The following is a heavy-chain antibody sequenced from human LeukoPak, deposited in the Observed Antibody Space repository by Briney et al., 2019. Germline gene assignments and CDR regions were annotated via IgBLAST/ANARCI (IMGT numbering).Heavy chain of an antibody. CDR2: ISGSGGST. J-gene: IGHJ6*02. Sequence: PGGSLGLSCAASGFTFSSYAMSWVRQAPGKGLEWVSAISGSGGSTYYADSVKGRFTISRDNSKNTLYLQMNSLRAEDTAVYYCAKAMYSGSYYYYYGMDVWGQGTTVTVSS. V-gene: IGHV3-23*01. CDR3: AKAMYSGSYYYYYGMDV. CDR1: GFTFSSYA. D-gene: IGHD1-26*01.